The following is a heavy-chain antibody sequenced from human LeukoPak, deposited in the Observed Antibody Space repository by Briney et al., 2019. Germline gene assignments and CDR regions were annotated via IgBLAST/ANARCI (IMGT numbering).Heavy chain of an antibody. CDR2: IYYSGST. CDR1: GGSISSYY. V-gene: IGHV4-59*01. CDR3: ARVLNPIRHYYDSSGYGYFDY. J-gene: IGHJ4*02. D-gene: IGHD3-22*01. Sequence: PSETLSLTCTVSGGSISSYYWSWIRQPPGKGLEWIGYIYYSGSTNYNPSLKSRVTISVDTSKNQFSLKLSSVTAADTAVYYCARVLNPIRHYYDSSGYGYFDYWGQGTLVTVSS.